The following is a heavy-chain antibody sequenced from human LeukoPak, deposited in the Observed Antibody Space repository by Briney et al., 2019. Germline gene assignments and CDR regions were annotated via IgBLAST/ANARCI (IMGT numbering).Heavy chain of an antibody. D-gene: IGHD3-10*02. Sequence: GGSLRLSCAASGFTFDDYAMHWVRQAPGKGLEWVSGISWNSGSIGYADSVKGRFTISRDNAKNSLYLQMNSLRAEDTAVYYCARAGRKSRGVDLVRKKETGYYYYMDVWGKGTTVTVSS. CDR3: ARAGRKSRGVDLVRKKETGYYYYMDV. V-gene: IGHV3-9*01. J-gene: IGHJ6*03. CDR2: ISWNSGSI. CDR1: GFTFDDYA.